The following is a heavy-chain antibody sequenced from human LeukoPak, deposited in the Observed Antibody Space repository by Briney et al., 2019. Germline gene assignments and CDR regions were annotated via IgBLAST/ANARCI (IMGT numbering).Heavy chain of an antibody. J-gene: IGHJ2*01. CDR2: ISWNSGSI. V-gene: IGHV3-9*01. CDR1: GFTFDDYA. CDR3: AKKGSTRYWYFDL. Sequence: GGSLRLSCAASGFTFDDYAMHWVRQAPGKGLERVSGISWNSGSIGYADSVKGRFTISRDNAKNSLYLQMNSLRAEDTALYYCAKKGSTRYWYFDLWGRGTLVTVSS. D-gene: IGHD2-15*01.